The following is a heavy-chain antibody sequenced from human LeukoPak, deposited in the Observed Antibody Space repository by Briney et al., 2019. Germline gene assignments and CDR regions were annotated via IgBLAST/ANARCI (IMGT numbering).Heavy chain of an antibody. CDR3: ARGAVNRYNWNDDNYYFYYMDV. Sequence: ASVKVSCKASGYTFTGYYMHWVRRAPGQGLEWMGWISGYNGHTYYAQKFQGRVTMTTDTSTSTVYMELRSLRSDDTAVYYCARGAVNRYNWNDDNYYFYYMDVWGKGTTVTISS. CDR2: ISGYNGHT. CDR1: GYTFTGYY. J-gene: IGHJ6*03. D-gene: IGHD1-1*01. V-gene: IGHV1-18*04.